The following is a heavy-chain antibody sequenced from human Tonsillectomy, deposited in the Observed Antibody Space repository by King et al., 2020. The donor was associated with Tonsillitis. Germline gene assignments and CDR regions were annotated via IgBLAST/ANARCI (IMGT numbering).Heavy chain of an antibody. D-gene: IGHD7-27*01. Sequence: VQLVESGGGLVQPGGSLRLSCAASGCTFSRYWMHWVRQAPGKGLVGVSRVNSDGSITYYADSVKGRFTISRDNAKNTLYLQMNSLSAEDTAVYYCARPGAEESTFDIWGQGTLVTVSS. V-gene: IGHV3-74*01. CDR3: ARPGAEESTFDI. J-gene: IGHJ3*02. CDR2: VNSDGSIT. CDR1: GCTFSRYW.